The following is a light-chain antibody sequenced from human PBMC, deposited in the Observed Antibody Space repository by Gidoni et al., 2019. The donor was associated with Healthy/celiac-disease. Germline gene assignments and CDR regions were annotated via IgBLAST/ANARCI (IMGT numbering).Light chain of an antibody. Sequence: EIVLTQSLATLSVSPGERATLSCRASQSDSSNLAWYQQKPGQAPRLLIYGASTRATGIPARFSGSGSGTEFTLTISSLQSEDFAVDYCQQYNNWPPWTFGQGTKVEIK. CDR2: GAS. J-gene: IGKJ1*01. CDR3: QQYNNWPPWT. CDR1: QSDSSN. V-gene: IGKV3-15*01.